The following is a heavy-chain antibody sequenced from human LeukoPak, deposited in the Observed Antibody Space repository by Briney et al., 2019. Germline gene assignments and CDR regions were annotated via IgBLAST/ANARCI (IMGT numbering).Heavy chain of an antibody. CDR3: ARAGDIVVVPDNWLDP. CDR1: GYTFTSYD. CDR2: MNPNSGNT. D-gene: IGHD2-2*01. Sequence: GASVKVSCKASGYTFTSYDINWVRQATGQALEWMGWMNPNSGNTGYAQKFQGRVTMTRNTSISTAYMELSSLRSEDTAVYYCARAGDIVVVPDNWLDPWGQGTLVTVSS. V-gene: IGHV1-8*01. J-gene: IGHJ5*02.